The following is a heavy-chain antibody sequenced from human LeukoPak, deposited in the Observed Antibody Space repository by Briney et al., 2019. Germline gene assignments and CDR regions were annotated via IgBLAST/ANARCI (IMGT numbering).Heavy chain of an antibody. Sequence: GGSLRLSCAFSGFTFGDFAMHWVRQAPGKGLEWVAGVSSNSGRINYADSVRGRFTISRDNAKNSLYLQMSSLRAADTALYFCAKANGDYPLYYALDVWGQGTTVTVSS. CDR2: VSSNSGRI. D-gene: IGHD4-17*01. V-gene: IGHV3-9*01. J-gene: IGHJ6*02. CDR1: GFTFGDFA. CDR3: AKANGDYPLYYALDV.